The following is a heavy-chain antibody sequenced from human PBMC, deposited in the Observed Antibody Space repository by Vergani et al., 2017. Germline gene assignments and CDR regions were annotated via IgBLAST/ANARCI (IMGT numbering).Heavy chain of an antibody. CDR2: IIPILGIA. V-gene: IGHV1-69*04. Sequence: QVQLVQSGAEVQKPGASVTVSCKASGGTFSSYAISWVRQAPGQGLEWMGRIIPILGIANYAQKFQGRVTITADKSTSTAYMELSRLRSDDTAVYYCARLSSRGSYCYYYYYMDVWGKGP. J-gene: IGHJ6*03. CDR1: GGTFSSYA. D-gene: IGHD1-26*01. CDR3: ARLSSRGSYCYYYYYMDV.